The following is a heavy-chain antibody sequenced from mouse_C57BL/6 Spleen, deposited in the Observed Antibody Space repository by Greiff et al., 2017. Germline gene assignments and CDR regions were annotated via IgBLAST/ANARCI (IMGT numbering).Heavy chain of an antibody. CDR3: ARGEDGFAY. CDR1: GFTFSSYA. V-gene: IGHV5-4*03. Sequence: EVKVEESGGGLVKPGGSLKLSCAASGFTFSSYAMSWVRQTPEKRLEWVATISDGGSYTYYPDNVKGRFTISRDNAKNNLYLQRSHLKSEDTAMYYCARGEDGFAYWGQGTLVTVSA. CDR2: ISDGGSYT. J-gene: IGHJ3*01.